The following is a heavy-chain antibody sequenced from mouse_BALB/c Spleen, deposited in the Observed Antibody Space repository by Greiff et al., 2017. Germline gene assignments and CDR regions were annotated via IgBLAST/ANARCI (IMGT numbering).Heavy chain of an antibody. CDR1: GFTFSSFG. Sequence: EVQLVESGGGLVQPGGSRKLSCAASGFTFSSFGMHWVRQAPEKGLEWVAYISSGSSTIYYADTVKGRFTISRDNPKNTLFLQMTSLRSEDTAMYYCASGAYYRYDEFAYWGQGTLVTVSA. CDR2: ISSGSSTI. CDR3: ASGAYYRYDEFAY. J-gene: IGHJ3*01. V-gene: IGHV5-17*02. D-gene: IGHD2-14*01.